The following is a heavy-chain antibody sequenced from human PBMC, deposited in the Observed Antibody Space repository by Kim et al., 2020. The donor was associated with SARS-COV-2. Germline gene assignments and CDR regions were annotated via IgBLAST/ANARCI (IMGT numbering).Heavy chain of an antibody. CDR1: GFTVSSNY. CDR3: ARVTVDTDGMDV. CDR2: IYSGGST. D-gene: IGHD5-18*01. J-gene: IGHJ6*02. V-gene: IGHV3-66*02. Sequence: GGSLRLSCAASGFTVSSNYMSWVRQAPGKGLEWVSVIYSGGSTYYADSVKGRFTISRDNSKNTLYLQMNSLRAEDTAVYYCARVTVDTDGMDVWGQGTTVTVSS.